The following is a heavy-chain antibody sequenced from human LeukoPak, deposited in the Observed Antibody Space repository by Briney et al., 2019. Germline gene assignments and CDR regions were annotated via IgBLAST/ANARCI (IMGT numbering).Heavy chain of an antibody. CDR2: IWYDGSNK. CDR3: ARGLTIAAAEVFDY. CDR1: GFTFSSFG. Sequence: GRSLRLSCAASGFTFSSFGVHWVRQPPGKGLEWVAVIWYDGSNKYYADSVKGRFTISRDNSKNTLFLQMNSLRAEDTAVYYCARGLTIAAAEVFDYWGQGTLVTVSS. D-gene: IGHD6-13*01. J-gene: IGHJ4*02. V-gene: IGHV3-33*01.